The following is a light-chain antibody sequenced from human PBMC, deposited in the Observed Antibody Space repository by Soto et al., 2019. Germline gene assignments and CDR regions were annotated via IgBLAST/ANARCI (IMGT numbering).Light chain of an antibody. CDR1: QSIVGW. CDR2: KTS. CDR3: QQYKTSPWT. V-gene: IGKV1-5*03. J-gene: IGKJ1*01. Sequence: DIHMTPSPSALSASVGDRVTITCRASQSIVGWLAWYQQKPGKAPKLLIYKTSSLESGVPSRFSGGGSGTEFTLSISSLQPDDFATYYCQQYKTSPWTFGQGTKVDIK.